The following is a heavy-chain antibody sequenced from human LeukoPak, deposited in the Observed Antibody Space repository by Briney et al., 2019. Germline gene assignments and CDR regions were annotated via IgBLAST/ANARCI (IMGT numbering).Heavy chain of an antibody. CDR1: TGSSTSYY. V-gene: IGHV4-59*12. D-gene: IGHD1-26*01. CDR3: ARRVSGSYPDYFDY. Sequence: SETLSLTCTISTGSSTSYYWNWIRQPPGKGLERIGYIHYSGSTNYNPSLRSRATVSLDMSKNQVSLKLSSVTAADTAVYYCARRVSGSYPDYFDYWDQGTLVTVSS. CDR2: IHYSGST. J-gene: IGHJ4*02.